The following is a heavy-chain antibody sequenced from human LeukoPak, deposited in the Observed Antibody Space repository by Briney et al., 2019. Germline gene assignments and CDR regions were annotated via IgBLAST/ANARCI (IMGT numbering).Heavy chain of an antibody. V-gene: IGHV4-59*08. CDR2: IYYSGST. CDR1: GGSMSPYH. CDR3: ARAVSGRFDY. D-gene: IGHD6-19*01. J-gene: IGHJ4*02. Sequence: ASETLSLTCTVSGGSMSPYHWGWIRQPPGKGLEWTGYIYYSGSTNYNPSLKSRVTISVDTSKNQFSLKLSSVTAADTAIYYCARAVSGRFDYWGQGTLVTVSS.